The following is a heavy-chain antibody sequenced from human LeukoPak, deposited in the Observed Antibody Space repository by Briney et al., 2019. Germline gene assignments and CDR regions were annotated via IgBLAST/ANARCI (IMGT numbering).Heavy chain of an antibody. Sequence: SETLSLTCTVSGGSISSYYWSWIRQPPGKGLEWIGYIYYSESTNYNPSLKSRLTISVDTSKNQFSLKLSSVTAADTAVYFCARSISYYAYFDFWGQGTLVTVSS. CDR2: IYYSEST. CDR1: GGSISSYY. D-gene: IGHD1-26*01. J-gene: IGHJ4*02. CDR3: ARSISYYAYFDF. V-gene: IGHV4-59*01.